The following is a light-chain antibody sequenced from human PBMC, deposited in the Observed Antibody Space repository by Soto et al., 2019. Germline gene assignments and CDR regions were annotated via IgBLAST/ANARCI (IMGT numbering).Light chain of an antibody. J-gene: IGKJ1*01. V-gene: IGKV2-28*01. CDR2: LGS. CDR3: MQPLENFRT. CDR1: ARLLHKNGYNY. Sequence: IVMTQSPLSLSVTPGEAASISCMSSARLLHKNGYNYVDWYMQKPGQSPQLLIYLGSNRASGVPERFSGSGSDTYFTLEISRVEADDVGVYYCMQPLENFRTFGQGTKVE.